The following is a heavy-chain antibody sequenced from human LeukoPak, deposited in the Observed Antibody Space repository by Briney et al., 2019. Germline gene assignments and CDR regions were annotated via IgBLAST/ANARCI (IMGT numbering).Heavy chain of an antibody. Sequence: SETLSLTCTVSGGSISSYYWSWIRQPPGKGLEWIGYIYHSGSTNYNPSLKSRVTISADTSKTQFSLKLNSVTAADTAVYYCAKDFVERDYYDSSGGWGQGTLVTVSS. D-gene: IGHD3-22*01. J-gene: IGHJ4*02. CDR1: GGSISSYY. V-gene: IGHV4-59*01. CDR2: IYHSGST. CDR3: AKDFVERDYYDSSGG.